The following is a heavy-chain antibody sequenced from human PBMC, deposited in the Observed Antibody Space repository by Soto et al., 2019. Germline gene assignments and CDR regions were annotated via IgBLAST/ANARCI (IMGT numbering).Heavy chain of an antibody. CDR2: INTNTGNP. Sequence: QVQLVQSGSELKKPGASVKVSCKASGYTFTSYAMNWVRQAPGQGLEWMGWINTNTGNPTYAQGFTGRFVFSLDTSVSTAYLQICSLKAEDTAVYYCARDQNPEDYYYYYMDFWGKGTTVTVSS. J-gene: IGHJ6*03. CDR1: GYTFTSYA. CDR3: ARDQNPEDYYYYYMDF. V-gene: IGHV7-4-1*01.